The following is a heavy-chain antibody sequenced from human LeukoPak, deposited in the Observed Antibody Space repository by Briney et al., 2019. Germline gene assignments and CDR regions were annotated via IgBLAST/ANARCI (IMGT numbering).Heavy chain of an antibody. Sequence: PGGSLRLSCAASGFTFTNAWMSWVRQAPGKGLEWVGRIKSKSNSGTADYATPIKGRFTISRDDSKSTVYLQMNGLKTEETGVYYCATDRGARDYWGKGTLVTVSS. CDR3: ATDRGARDY. V-gene: IGHV3-15*01. J-gene: IGHJ4*02. CDR2: IKSKSNSGTA. D-gene: IGHD3-10*01. CDR1: GFTFTNAW.